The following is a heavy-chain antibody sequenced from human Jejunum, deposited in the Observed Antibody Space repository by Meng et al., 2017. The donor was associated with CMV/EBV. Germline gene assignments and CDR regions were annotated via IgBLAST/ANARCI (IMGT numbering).Heavy chain of an antibody. CDR1: GLDFNTYT. V-gene: IGHV3-21*01. D-gene: IGHD6-13*01. CDR3: ATDYRRGAGPN. CDR2: ITSGSRYI. Sequence: CSAYGLDFNTYTMNWVRQAPGKGLEWVSSITSGSRYIFYTDSVKGRFTLSRDNAKKSLYLQMNSLRAADTAVYYCATDYRRGAGPNWGQGTLVTVSS. J-gene: IGHJ4*02.